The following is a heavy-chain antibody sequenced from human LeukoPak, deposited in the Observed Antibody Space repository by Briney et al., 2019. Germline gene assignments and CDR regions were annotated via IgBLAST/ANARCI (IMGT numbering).Heavy chain of an antibody. CDR3: AKSGQLLVNAFDI. CDR1: GYSFTSYW. J-gene: IGHJ3*02. CDR2: IYPGDSDT. V-gene: IGHV5-51*01. D-gene: IGHD1-26*01. Sequence: GESLKISCKGSGYSFTSYWIGWVRQMPGKGLEWMGIIYPGDSDTRYSPSFRGQVTISADKSISTTYLQWSSLKASDTAMYYCAKSGQLLVNAFDIWGQGTMVTVSS.